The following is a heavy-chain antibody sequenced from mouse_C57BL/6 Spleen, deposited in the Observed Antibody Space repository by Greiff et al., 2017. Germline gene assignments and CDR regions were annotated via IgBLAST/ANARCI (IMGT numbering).Heavy chain of an antibody. J-gene: IGHJ2*01. V-gene: IGHV1-42*01. CDR3: ARTTTVVARDYFDY. CDR2: INPSTGGT. D-gene: IGHD1-1*01. CDR1: GYSFTGYY. Sequence: EVQLQEPGPELVKPGASVKISCKASGYSFTGYYMNWVKQSPEKSLEWIGEINPSTGGTTYNQKFKAKATLTVDKSSSTAYMQLKSLTSEYSAFYFCARTTTVVARDYFDYWGQGTTLTVSS.